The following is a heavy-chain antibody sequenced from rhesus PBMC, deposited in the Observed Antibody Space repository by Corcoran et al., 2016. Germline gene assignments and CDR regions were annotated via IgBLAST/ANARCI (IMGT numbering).Heavy chain of an antibody. V-gene: IGHV3S5*01. Sequence: EVQLVETGGGLVQPGGSLKLSCAASGFTFSSYGMSWVRQAPGKGLEWVSAINSGGGSTYYADSWKGRFTISRDNSKNTLSLQMNSLRAEDTAVYYGAKGGKGYSNYGYLDYWGQGVLVTVSS. CDR2: INSGGGST. D-gene: IGHD4-23*01. CDR3: AKGGKGYSNYGYLDY. CDR1: GFTFSSYG. J-gene: IGHJ4*01.